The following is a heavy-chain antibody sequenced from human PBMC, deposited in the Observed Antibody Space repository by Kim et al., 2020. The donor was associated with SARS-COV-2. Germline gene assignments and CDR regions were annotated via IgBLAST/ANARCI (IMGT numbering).Heavy chain of an antibody. J-gene: IGHJ4*02. Sequence: LSLTCAASGFTFSSYGMHWVRQAPGKGLEWVAVIWYDGSNKYYADSVKGRFIISRDNSKNTLYLQMNSLRAEDTAVYYCARDLGDGYTRFDYWGQGTLVTVSS. CDR2: IWYDGSNK. CDR1: GFTFSSYG. V-gene: IGHV3-33*08. CDR3: ARDLGDGYTRFDY. D-gene: IGHD5-12*01.